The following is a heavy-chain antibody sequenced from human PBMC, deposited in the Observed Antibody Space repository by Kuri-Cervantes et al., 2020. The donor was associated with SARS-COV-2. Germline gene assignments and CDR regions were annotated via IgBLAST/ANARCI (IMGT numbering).Heavy chain of an antibody. D-gene: IGHD3-22*01. CDR2: VKQDGSEK. J-gene: IGHJ4*02. CDR1: GFTFSSYW. V-gene: IGHV3-7*05. Sequence: GGSLRLSCAASGFTFSSYWMSWVRQAPGKGLEWVANVKQDGSEKYYVDSVKGRFTISRDNAKNSLYLQMNSLRAEDTAVYYCARDYYDSSGYSSFDYWGQGTLVTVSS. CDR3: ARDYYDSSGYSSFDY.